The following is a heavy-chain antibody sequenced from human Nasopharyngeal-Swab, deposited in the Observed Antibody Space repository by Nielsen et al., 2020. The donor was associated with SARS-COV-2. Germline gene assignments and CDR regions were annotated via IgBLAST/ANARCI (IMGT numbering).Heavy chain of an antibody. Sequence: SETLSLTCTVSGGSISSFYWSWIRQPPGQGLEWIGYIYYSGSTNYNPYLKSRVTISVDTSKNQFSLKLSSVTAADTALYYCARLIVLRYFDWHYYFDYWGQGTLVTVSS. D-gene: IGHD3-9*01. V-gene: IGHV4-59*13. J-gene: IGHJ4*02. CDR3: ARLIVLRYFDWHYYFDY. CDR1: GGSISSFY. CDR2: IYYSGST.